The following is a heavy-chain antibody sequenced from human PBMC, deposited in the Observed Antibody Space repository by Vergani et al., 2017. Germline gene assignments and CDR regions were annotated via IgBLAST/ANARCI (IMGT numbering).Heavy chain of an antibody. CDR2: VDPEDGET. J-gene: IGHJ4*02. V-gene: IGHV1-69-2*01. Sequence: EVQLVQSGAEVKKPGATMKISCKVSGYTFTDHYMHWVKQAPGKGLEWMGLVDPEDGETIYAEKFKGRVTIAADTSTDTAHLELSSLRSEDTAVYYCARDLGLRGFDYWGQGTLVTVSS. CDR1: GYTFTDHY. D-gene: IGHD7-27*01. CDR3: ARDLGLRGFDY.